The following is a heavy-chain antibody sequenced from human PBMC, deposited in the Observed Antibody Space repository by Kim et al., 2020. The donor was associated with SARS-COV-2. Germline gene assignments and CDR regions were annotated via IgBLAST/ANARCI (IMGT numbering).Heavy chain of an antibody. V-gene: IGHV3-33*01. Sequence: KNYVDSVKGRFTISRDNSNNTLYLQMNSLRAEDTAVYYCARLLSYYYGMDVWGQGTTVTVSS. CDR3: ARLLSYYYGMDV. CDR2: K. J-gene: IGHJ6*02.